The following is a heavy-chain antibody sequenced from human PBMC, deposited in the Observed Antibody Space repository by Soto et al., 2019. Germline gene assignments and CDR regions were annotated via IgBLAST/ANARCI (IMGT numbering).Heavy chain of an antibody. Sequence: QVQLQQWGAGLLKPSETLSLTCAVYGGSFSGYYWSWIRQPPGKGLEWFGEINHSGSTNYNPSLKSRVTISVDTSKNQFSLKLSSVTAADTAVYYCARGRPVLLWFGELLLDYWGQGTLVTVSS. CDR2: INHSGST. CDR1: GGSFSGYY. V-gene: IGHV4-34*01. CDR3: ARGRPVLLWFGELLLDY. J-gene: IGHJ4*02. D-gene: IGHD3-10*01.